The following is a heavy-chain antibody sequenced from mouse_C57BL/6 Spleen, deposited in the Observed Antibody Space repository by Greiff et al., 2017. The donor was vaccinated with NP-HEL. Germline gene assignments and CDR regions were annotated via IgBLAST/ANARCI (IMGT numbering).Heavy chain of an antibody. CDR3: ARGSNYGTMDY. V-gene: IGHV1-80*01. CDR2: IYPGDGDT. Sequence: VQLQQSGAELVKPGASVKISCKASGYAFSSYWMNWVKQRPGKGLEWIGQIYPGDGDTNYNGKFKGKATLTADKSSSTAYRQLSSLTSEDSAVYFCARGSNYGTMDYWGQGTSVTVSS. CDR1: GYAFSSYW. J-gene: IGHJ4*01. D-gene: IGHD2-5*01.